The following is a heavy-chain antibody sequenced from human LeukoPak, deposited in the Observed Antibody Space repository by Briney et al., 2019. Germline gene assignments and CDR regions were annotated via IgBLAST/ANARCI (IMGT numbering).Heavy chain of an antibody. J-gene: IGHJ5*02. Sequence: SETLSLTCTVSGGSISGYYWSWIRQPPGKGLEWVGYIYYSGSTNYNPSLKSRVTISVDTSKNQFSLKLSSVTAADTAVYYCARGCSAGTPHNWFDPWGQGTLVTVSS. CDR1: GGSISGYY. CDR2: IYYSGST. D-gene: IGHD6-13*01. CDR3: ARGCSAGTPHNWFDP. V-gene: IGHV4-59*01.